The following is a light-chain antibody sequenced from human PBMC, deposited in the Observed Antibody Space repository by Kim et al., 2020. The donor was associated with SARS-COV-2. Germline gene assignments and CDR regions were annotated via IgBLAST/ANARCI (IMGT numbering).Light chain of an antibody. Sequence: QSITFSCAGTRIVVGSYSYVSWYHLHPSKAPKLMIYAVTGRPSGVPVRFSGSKSGNTAFLTISGLQAEDEADYYCSSYADSSSLLFGGGTKVTVL. CDR1: RIVVGSYSY. V-gene: IGLV2-11*01. J-gene: IGLJ3*02. CDR2: AVT. CDR3: SSYADSSSLL.